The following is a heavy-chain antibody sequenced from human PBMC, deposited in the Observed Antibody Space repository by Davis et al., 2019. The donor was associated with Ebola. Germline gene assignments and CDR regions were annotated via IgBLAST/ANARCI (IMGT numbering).Heavy chain of an antibody. CDR3: ARTDLNGFDY. D-gene: IGHD1-14*01. V-gene: IGHV3-23*01. J-gene: IGHJ4*02. CDR2: ISGSGGST. Sequence: GESLKISCAASGFTFSSYAMSWVRQAPGKGLEWVSGISGSGGSTYFADSVKGRFTISRDNSKNTLYLQMNSLRDEDTAVYYCARTDLNGFDYWGQGTLVTVSS. CDR1: GFTFSSYA.